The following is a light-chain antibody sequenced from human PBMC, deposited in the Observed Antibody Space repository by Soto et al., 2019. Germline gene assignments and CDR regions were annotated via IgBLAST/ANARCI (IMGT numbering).Light chain of an antibody. J-gene: IGLJ2*01. CDR1: RSNIGAGYD. Sequence: QSVLTQPPSVSGAPGQRVTISCTGSRSNIGAGYDVRWYQQLPGTAPKLLIYVNSNRPSGVPDPFSGSKSGTSASLAITGLQAEDEADYYCQSYDSSLSGYVVFGGGTKLTVL. CDR3: QSYDSSLSGYVV. V-gene: IGLV1-40*01. CDR2: VNS.